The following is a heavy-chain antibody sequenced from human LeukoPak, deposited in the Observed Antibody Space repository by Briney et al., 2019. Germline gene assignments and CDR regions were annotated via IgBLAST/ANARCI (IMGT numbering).Heavy chain of an antibody. CDR2: ISSHSNYI. J-gene: IGHJ4*02. D-gene: IGHD6-19*01. CDR1: GFTFSAFI. CDR3: ARAVAVPGGGYYFDY. V-gene: IGHV3-21*01. Sequence: GGSLRLSFAASGFTFSAFILSWVHQAPGKGLEWVSSISSHSNYIYYANSVKGRFTISRDSAGYFATNSLYLQMNSLRPADTAVYFCARAVAVPGGGYYFDYWGQGTLVTVSS.